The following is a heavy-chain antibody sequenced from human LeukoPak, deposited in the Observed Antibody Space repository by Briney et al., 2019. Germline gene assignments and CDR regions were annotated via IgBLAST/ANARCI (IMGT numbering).Heavy chain of an antibody. D-gene: IGHD3-22*01. Sequence: PGGSLRLSCAASGFTFSSYAMHWVRQAPGKGLEWVAVISYDGSNKYYADSVKGRFTISRDNSKNTLYLQMNSLRAEDTAVYYCARGGGGYYYERPDYWGQGTLVTVSS. CDR3: ARGGGGYYYERPDY. V-gene: IGHV3-30*04. CDR1: GFTFSSYA. J-gene: IGHJ4*02. CDR2: ISYDGSNK.